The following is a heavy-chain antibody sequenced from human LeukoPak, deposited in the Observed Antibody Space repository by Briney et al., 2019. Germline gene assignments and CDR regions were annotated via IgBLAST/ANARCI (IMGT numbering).Heavy chain of an antibody. Sequence: GGSLRLSCAASGFTVSSNYMSWVRQAPGKGLEWVSAISGSGGSTYYADSVKGRFTISRDNSKNTLYLQMNSLRAEDTAVYYCAKVGRSWYKILDAFDIWGQGTMVTVSS. D-gene: IGHD6-13*01. CDR3: AKVGRSWYKILDAFDI. CDR2: ISGSGGST. V-gene: IGHV3-23*01. J-gene: IGHJ3*02. CDR1: GFTVSSNY.